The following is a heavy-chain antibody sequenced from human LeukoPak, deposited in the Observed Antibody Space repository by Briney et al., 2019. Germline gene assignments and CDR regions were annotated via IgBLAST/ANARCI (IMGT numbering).Heavy chain of an antibody. V-gene: IGHV5-51*01. Sequence: KPGESLKISCKGSGYSFTSYWIGWVRQMPGKGLEWMGIIYPGDSDTRYSPSFQGQVTISADKSISTAYLQWSSLRASDTAMYYCTRLDTAMVYNWFDPWGQGTLVTVSS. CDR2: IYPGDSDT. CDR3: TRLDTAMVYNWFDP. J-gene: IGHJ5*02. CDR1: GYSFTSYW. D-gene: IGHD5-18*01.